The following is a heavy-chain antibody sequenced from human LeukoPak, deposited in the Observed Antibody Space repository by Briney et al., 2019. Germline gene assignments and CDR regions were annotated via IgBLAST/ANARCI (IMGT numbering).Heavy chain of an antibody. CDR2: INPNSGGT. Sequence: ASVKVSCRASGYTFTGYYMHWVRQAPGQGLEWMGWINPNSGGTNYAQKFQGGVTMTRDTSISTAYMELGRLRSDDTAVYYCARGKEYYYGSGSQRGSDWFDPWGQGTLVTVSS. J-gene: IGHJ5*02. V-gene: IGHV1-2*02. CDR1: GYTFTGYY. D-gene: IGHD3-10*01. CDR3: ARGKEYYYGSGSQRGSDWFDP.